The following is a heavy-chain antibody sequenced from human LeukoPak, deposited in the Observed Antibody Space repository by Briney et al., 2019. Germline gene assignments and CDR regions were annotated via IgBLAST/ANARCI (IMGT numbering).Heavy chain of an antibody. D-gene: IGHD3-10*01. CDR3: ATTHYYVSGTYNAVGY. J-gene: IGHJ4*02. CDR2: ISSSGSTI. V-gene: IGHV3-11*04. Sequence: GGSLRLSCAASGFTFSDYYMSWIRQAPGKGLEWVSYISSSGSTIYYADSVKGRFTISRDNAKNSLYLQTNSLRVEDTAVYYCATTHYYVSGTYNAVGYWGQGTLVTVSS. CDR1: GFTFSDYY.